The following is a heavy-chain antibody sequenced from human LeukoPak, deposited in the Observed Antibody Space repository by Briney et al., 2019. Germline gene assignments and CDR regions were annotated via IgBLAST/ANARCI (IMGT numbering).Heavy chain of an antibody. V-gene: IGHV3-30*18. CDR1: VFTFSTYV. D-gene: IGHD2-8*01. Sequence: QPGGPLRLSCAATVFTFSTYVMQWVRQAPGKGQEMEALISFDGSKKYYADSVKGRFTISRDNPKNTLDLQMNSLIPDDTAVYYCAKGLRQWWTFDALDIWGQGTMVTVSS. CDR2: ISFDGSKK. CDR3: AKGLRQWWTFDALDI. J-gene: IGHJ3*02.